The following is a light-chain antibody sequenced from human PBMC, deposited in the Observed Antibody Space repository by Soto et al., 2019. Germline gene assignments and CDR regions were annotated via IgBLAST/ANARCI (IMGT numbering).Light chain of an antibody. V-gene: IGLV8-61*01. CDR1: SGSVSTSYY. Sequence: QAVVTQEPSFSVSPGGTVTLTCGLSSGSVSTSYYHSWYQQTPGQAPRTLIHSTNTRSSGVPDRFSGSILGNKAALTITGAHTDYEADDYCLLYMGSGISVFGGGTKLTVL. CDR3: LLYMGSGISV. CDR2: STN. J-gene: IGLJ2*01.